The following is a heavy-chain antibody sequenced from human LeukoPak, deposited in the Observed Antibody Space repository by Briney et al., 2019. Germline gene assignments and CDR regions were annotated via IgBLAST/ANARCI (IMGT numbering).Heavy chain of an antibody. D-gene: IGHD2-8*01. CDR2: INPNSGGT. Sequence: GASVKVSCKASGYTFTGYYMHWVRQAPGQGLEWMGWINPNSGGTNYAQNFQGRLTVTRDTSTSTAYMELSGLRADDTAVYYCARVAYCTKGVCINFDLWGQGTLVTVSS. J-gene: IGHJ4*02. V-gene: IGHV1-2*02. CDR3: ARVAYCTKGVCINFDL. CDR1: GYTFTGYY.